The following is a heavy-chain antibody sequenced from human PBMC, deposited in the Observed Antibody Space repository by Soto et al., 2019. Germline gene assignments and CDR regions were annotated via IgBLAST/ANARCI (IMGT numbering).Heavy chain of an antibody. CDR1: GGSISSSSYY. Sequence: PSETLSLTCTVSGGSISSSSYYWGWIRQPPGKGLEWIGSIYYSGSTYYNPSLKSRVTISVDTSKNQFSLKLSSVTAADTAVYYCARHGITMIVDYWGQGTLVTVSS. D-gene: IGHD3-22*01. J-gene: IGHJ4*02. V-gene: IGHV4-39*01. CDR2: IYYSGST. CDR3: ARHGITMIVDY.